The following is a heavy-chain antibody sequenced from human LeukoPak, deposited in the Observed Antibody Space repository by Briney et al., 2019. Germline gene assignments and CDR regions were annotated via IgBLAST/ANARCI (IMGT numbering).Heavy chain of an antibody. CDR1: GFTFSSYS. Sequence: GGSLRLSCAASGFTFSSYSMSWIRQAPGKGLEWVSYISSYSTYTNYADFVKGRFTISRDNAKNSLYLQMNSLRAEDTAVYYCARGTVTHDAFDIWGQGTIVTVSS. D-gene: IGHD4-17*01. CDR3: ARGTVTHDAFDI. V-gene: IGHV3-21*05. J-gene: IGHJ3*02. CDR2: ISSYSTYT.